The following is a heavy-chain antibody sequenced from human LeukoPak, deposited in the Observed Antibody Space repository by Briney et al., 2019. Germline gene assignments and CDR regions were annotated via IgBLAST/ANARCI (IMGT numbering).Heavy chain of an antibody. CDR1: GFTFSSYA. Sequence: PGGSLRLSCAASGFTFSSYAMSWVRQAPGKGLEWVSAISGSGGSTYYADSVKGRFTISRDDAKNSLYLQMNSLRDEDTAVYFCAREARGSGRDFDYWGQGILVTVSS. D-gene: IGHD1-26*01. CDR3: AREARGSGRDFDY. J-gene: IGHJ4*02. CDR2: ISGSGGST. V-gene: IGHV3-23*01.